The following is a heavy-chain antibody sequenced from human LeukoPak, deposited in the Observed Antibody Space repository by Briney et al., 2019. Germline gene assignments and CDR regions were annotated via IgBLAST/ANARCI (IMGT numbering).Heavy chain of an antibody. D-gene: IGHD4-17*01. J-gene: IGHJ4*02. Sequence: ASVKVSCKASGYTFTRYYMHWVRQAPGQGLEWMGIINPSGGSTSYAQKFQGRVTMTRDMSTSTVYMELSSLRSEDTAVYYCATRASYGDFDYWGQGTLVTVSS. CDR3: ATRASYGDFDY. CDR1: GYTFTRYY. CDR2: INPSGGST. V-gene: IGHV1-46*01.